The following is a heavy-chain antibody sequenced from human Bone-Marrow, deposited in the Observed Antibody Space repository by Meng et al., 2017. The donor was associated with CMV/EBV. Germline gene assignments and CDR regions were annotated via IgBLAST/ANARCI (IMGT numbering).Heavy chain of an antibody. CDR2: ISAYNGNT. CDR1: GGTFSSYA. V-gene: IGHV1-18*01. J-gene: IGHJ4*02. D-gene: IGHD7-27*01. CDR3: ARDQMFHLTGEYFDY. Sequence: ASVKVSCKASGGTFSSYAISWVRQAPGQGLEWMGWISAYNGNTNYAQKLQGRVTMTTDTSTSTAYMELRSLRSDDTAVYYCARDQMFHLTGEYFDYWGQGTRVTGSS.